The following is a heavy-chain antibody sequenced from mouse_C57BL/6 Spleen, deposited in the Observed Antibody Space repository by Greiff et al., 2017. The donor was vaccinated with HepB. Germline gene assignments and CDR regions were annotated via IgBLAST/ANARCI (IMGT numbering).Heavy chain of an antibody. CDR3: TRVVYYYGDFDY. V-gene: IGHV5-9-1*02. CDR2: ISSGGDYI. CDR1: GFTFSSYA. J-gene: IGHJ2*01. D-gene: IGHD1-1*01. Sequence: EVQLVESGEGLVKPGGSLKLSCAASGFTFSSYAMSWVRQTPEKRLEWVAYISSGGDYIYYADTVKGRFTISRDNARNTLYLQMSSLKSEDTAMYYCTRVVYYYGDFDYWGQGTTLTVSS.